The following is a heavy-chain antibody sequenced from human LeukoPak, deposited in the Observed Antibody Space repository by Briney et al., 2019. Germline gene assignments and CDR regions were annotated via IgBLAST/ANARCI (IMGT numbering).Heavy chain of an antibody. D-gene: IGHD1-26*01. CDR2: ISDSGGTV. CDR3: ARSQSALGAKTIDF. Sequence: SGGSLRLSCAASGFTFSSHEVNWVRQAPGKGLEWVSYISDSGGTVYYADSVKGRFTISRDNAKNSLFLQMHSLSAEDTAVYYCARSQSALGAKTIDFWGQGTLVTVSS. J-gene: IGHJ4*02. CDR1: GFTFSSHE. V-gene: IGHV3-48*03.